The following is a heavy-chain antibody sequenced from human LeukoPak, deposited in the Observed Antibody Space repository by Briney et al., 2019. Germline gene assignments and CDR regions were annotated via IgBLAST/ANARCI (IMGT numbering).Heavy chain of an antibody. Sequence: ASVKVSCKASGYTFTGYYMHWVRQAPGQGLEWMGWINPNSGGTNYAQKFQGRVTMTRDTSISTAHMEVSRLRSDDTAVYYCARVGRWELPHFDYWGQGTLVTVSS. CDR1: GYTFTGYY. J-gene: IGHJ4*02. CDR2: INPNSGGT. D-gene: IGHD1-26*01. CDR3: ARVGRWELPHFDY. V-gene: IGHV1-2*02.